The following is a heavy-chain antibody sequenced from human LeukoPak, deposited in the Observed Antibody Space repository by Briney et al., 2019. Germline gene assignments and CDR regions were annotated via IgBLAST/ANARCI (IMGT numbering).Heavy chain of an antibody. CDR3: AKSMLYKSGSYPALGY. V-gene: IGHV3-23*01. D-gene: IGHD1-26*01. Sequence: GGSLRLSCAASGITFSSYAMSWVRQAPGKGLEWVSAISGSGGSTYYADSVKGRFTISRDNSKNTLYLQMNSLRAEDTAVYYCAKSMLYKSGSYPALGYWGQGTLVTVSS. J-gene: IGHJ4*02. CDR2: ISGSGGST. CDR1: GITFSSYA.